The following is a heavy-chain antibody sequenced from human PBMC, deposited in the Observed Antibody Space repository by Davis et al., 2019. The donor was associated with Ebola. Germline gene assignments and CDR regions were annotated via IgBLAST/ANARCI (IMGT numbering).Heavy chain of an antibody. D-gene: IGHD5-18*01. J-gene: IGHJ4*02. CDR1: GGSISSYY. CDR2: INHSGST. V-gene: IGHV4-34*01. Sequence: PSETLSLTCTVSGGSISSYYWSWIWQPPGKGLEWIWEINHSGSTNYNPSLKSRVTISVDTSKNQFSLKLSSVTAADTAVYYCARVRGYSYGYRDYWGQGTLVTVSS. CDR3: ARVRGYSYGYRDY.